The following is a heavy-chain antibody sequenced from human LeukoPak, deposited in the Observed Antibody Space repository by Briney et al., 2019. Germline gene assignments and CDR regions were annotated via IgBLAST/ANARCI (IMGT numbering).Heavy chain of an antibody. Sequence: ASVKVSCKASGGTFSSYAISWVRQAPGQGHEWMGGIIPIFGTANYAQKFQGRVTITADESTSTAYMELSSLRSEDTAVYYCARVSDSSGWSSDYWGQGTLVTVSS. J-gene: IGHJ4*02. CDR3: ARVSDSSGWSSDY. D-gene: IGHD6-19*01. V-gene: IGHV1-69*13. CDR2: IIPIFGTA. CDR1: GGTFSSYA.